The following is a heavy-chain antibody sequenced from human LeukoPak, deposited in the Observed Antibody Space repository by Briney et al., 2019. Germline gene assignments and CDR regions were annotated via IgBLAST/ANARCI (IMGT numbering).Heavy chain of an antibody. CDR3: TRGGSGSSLFWNY. CDR2: INQDGRQI. Sequence: PGGSLRLSCAAPGFALRDHWMTWVRQSPGKGLEWVANINQDGRQIYFLDSVKGRFAISRDNAGNSLYLQMNSLRAEDSAVYYCTRGGSGSSLFWNYWGLGTLVTVSS. D-gene: IGHD1-26*01. V-gene: IGHV3-7*01. J-gene: IGHJ4*02. CDR1: GFALRDHW.